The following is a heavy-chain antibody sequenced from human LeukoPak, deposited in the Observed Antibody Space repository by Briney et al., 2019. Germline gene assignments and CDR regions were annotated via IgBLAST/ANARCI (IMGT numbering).Heavy chain of an antibody. CDR2: IYYSGST. D-gene: IGHD3-10*01. Sequence: SETLSLTCTVSGGSISSYYWSWIRQPPGKGLEWIGYIYYSGSTNYNPSLKSRVTISVDTSKNQFSLKLSSVTAADTAVYYCATAVRGVITALDYWGQGTLVTVSS. CDR1: GGSISSYY. J-gene: IGHJ4*02. CDR3: ATAVRGVITALDY. V-gene: IGHV4-59*08.